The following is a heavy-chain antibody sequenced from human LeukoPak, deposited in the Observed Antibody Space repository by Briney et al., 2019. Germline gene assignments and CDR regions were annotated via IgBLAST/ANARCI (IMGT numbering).Heavy chain of an antibody. Sequence: GGSLILSCAGSGFSFSRYWMAWVRQAPGKGLEWVASINQDVSRIHYVDSVKGRFTISRDNAKNSLFLQMNSLRVEDTAVYYCARLKDDVTKFDYWGQGTLVTVSS. CDR1: GFSFSRYW. V-gene: IGHV3-7*01. J-gene: IGHJ4*02. D-gene: IGHD2-8*01. CDR3: ARLKDDVTKFDY. CDR2: INQDVSRI.